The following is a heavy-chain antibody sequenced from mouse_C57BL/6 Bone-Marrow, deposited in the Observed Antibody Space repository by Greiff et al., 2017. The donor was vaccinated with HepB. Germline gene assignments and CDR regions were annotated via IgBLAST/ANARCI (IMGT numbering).Heavy chain of an antibody. D-gene: IGHD1-1*01. CDR2: FHPYNDDT. Sequence: VQLQQSGAELVKPGASVKMSCKASGYTFTTYPIEWMKQNHGKSLEWIGNFHPYNDDTKYNEKFKGKATLTVEKSSSTVYLELSRLTYDDSAVYYCARSYYGSSYDYAMDYWGQGTSVTVSS. CDR3: ARSYYGSSYDYAMDY. CDR1: GYTFTTYP. V-gene: IGHV1-47*01. J-gene: IGHJ4*01.